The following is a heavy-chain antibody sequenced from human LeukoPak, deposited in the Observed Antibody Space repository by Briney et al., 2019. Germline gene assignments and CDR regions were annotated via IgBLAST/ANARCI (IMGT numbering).Heavy chain of an antibody. V-gene: IGHV4-34*01. D-gene: IGHD1-26*01. CDR3: ARGPPRIVVATILGYYYYYMDV. CDR2: INHSGTT. J-gene: IGHJ6*03. CDR1: GGSFSGYY. Sequence: PSDSLSLTCAVYGGSFSGYYWSWIRQPPGKGLEWIGEINHSGTTNYNPSLKSRVTISVDTSKNQFSLKLSSVTAADTAVYYCARGPPRIVVATILGYYYYYMDVWGKGTTVTVS.